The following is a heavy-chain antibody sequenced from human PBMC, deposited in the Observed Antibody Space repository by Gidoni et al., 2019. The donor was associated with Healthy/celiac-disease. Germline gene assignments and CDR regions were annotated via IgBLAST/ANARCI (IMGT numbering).Heavy chain of an antibody. CDR1: GGSISSSSYY. CDR3: ARHYYDGAFDI. Sequence: QLQLQESGPGLVKPSETLSLTCTVSGGSISSSSYYWGWSRQPPGKGLEWIGSIYYSGSTYYNPSLKSRVTISVDTSKNQFSLKLSSVTAADTAVYYCARHYYDGAFDIWGQGTMVTVSS. V-gene: IGHV4-39*01. D-gene: IGHD3-22*01. J-gene: IGHJ3*02. CDR2: IYYSGST.